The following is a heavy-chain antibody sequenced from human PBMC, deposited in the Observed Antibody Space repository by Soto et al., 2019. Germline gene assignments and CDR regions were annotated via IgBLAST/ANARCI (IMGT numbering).Heavy chain of an antibody. V-gene: IGHV1-18*01. CDR2: ISAYNGNT. J-gene: IGHJ3*02. Sequence: ASVKVSCKASGYTFTSYGISWVRQAPGQGLEWMGWISAYNGNTNYAQKLQGRVTMTTDTSTSTAYMELRSLRSDDTAVYYCARSIVVVVAATSAFDIWGQGTMVTVSS. CDR1: GYTFTSYG. CDR3: ARSIVVVVAATSAFDI. D-gene: IGHD2-15*01.